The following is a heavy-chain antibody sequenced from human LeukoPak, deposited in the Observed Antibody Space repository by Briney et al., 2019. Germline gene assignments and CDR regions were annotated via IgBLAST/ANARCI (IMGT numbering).Heavy chain of an antibody. D-gene: IGHD3-10*01. V-gene: IGHV1-69*13. J-gene: IGHJ4*02. CDR2: IIPIFGTA. CDR3: ARASWFGELLYAFDY. Sequence: ASVKVSCKASGGTFISYAISWVRQAPGQGLEWMGGIIPIFGTANYAQKFQGRVTITADESTSTAYMELSSLRSEDTAVYYCARASWFGELLYAFDYWGQGTLVTVSS. CDR1: GGTFISYA.